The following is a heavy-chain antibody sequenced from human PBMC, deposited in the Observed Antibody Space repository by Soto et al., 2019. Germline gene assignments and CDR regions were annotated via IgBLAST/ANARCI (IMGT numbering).Heavy chain of an antibody. D-gene: IGHD6-19*01. CDR1: GYTFTSYD. CDR3: ARVGEAVDGTGYYYYGMDV. CDR2: MNPNSGNT. Sequence: ASVKVSCKASGYTFTSYDINWVRQATGQGLEWMGWMNPNSGNTGYAQKFQGRVTMTRNTSISTAYMELSSLRSEDTAVYYCARVGEAVDGTGYYYYGMDVWGQGTTVTVSS. V-gene: IGHV1-8*01. J-gene: IGHJ6*02.